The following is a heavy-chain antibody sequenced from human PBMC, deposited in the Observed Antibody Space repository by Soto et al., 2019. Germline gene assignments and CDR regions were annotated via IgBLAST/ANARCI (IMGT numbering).Heavy chain of an antibody. V-gene: IGHV3-53*01. CDR2: IYSGGYT. CDR1: GFSVSSKY. CDR3: AASVTTSGAFDM. Sequence: EVQLVESGGGLIQPGGSLRLSCAASGFSVSSKYMIWVRQAPGKGLEWVSVIYSGGYTYYADSVKGRFTISRDNSKNTVSLQMCSLRAEDTAVYYCAASVTTSGAFDMWGQGTMVTVSS. D-gene: IGHD4-17*01. J-gene: IGHJ3*02.